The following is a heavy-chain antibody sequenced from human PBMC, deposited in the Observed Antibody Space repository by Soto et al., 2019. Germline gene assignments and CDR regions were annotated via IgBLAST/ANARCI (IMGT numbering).Heavy chain of an antibody. Sequence: ASVKVSCKASGYTFTSYDINWVRQATGQGLEWMGWMNPNSGNTGYAQKFQGRVTMTRNTSISTAYMELSSLRSEDTAVYYCARVVSYCSSTSRYAFAYWGQGSLVTVSS. V-gene: IGHV1-8*01. CDR2: MNPNSGNT. J-gene: IGHJ4*02. CDR3: ARVVSYCSSTSRYAFAY. CDR1: GYTFTSYD. D-gene: IGHD2-2*01.